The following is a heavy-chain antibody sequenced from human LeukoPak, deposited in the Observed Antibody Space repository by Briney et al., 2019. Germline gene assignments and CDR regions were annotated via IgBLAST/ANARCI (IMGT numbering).Heavy chain of an antibody. CDR3: ARGGGYNP. V-gene: IGHV3-48*03. D-gene: IGHD5-24*01. CDR2: ISSSDSTI. CDR1: GFTFSSYE. J-gene: IGHJ4*02. Sequence: GGSLRLSCAASGFTFSSYEMNWVRQAPGKGLEWVSYISSSDSTIYYADSVKGRFTISRDNAKNSLYLQMNSLRAEDTAVYYCARGGGYNPWGQGTQVTVSS.